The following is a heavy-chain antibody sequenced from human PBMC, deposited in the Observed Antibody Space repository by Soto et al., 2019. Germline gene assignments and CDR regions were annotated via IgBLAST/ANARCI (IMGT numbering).Heavy chain of an antibody. J-gene: IGHJ4*02. V-gene: IGHV4-34*01. Sequence: SETLSLTCAVYGGSFSGYYWSWIRQPPGKGLEWIGEINHSGSTNYNPSLKSRVTISVDTSKNQFSLKLSSVTAADTAVYYCARAQLWFGELLHRFDYWGQGTLVTVSS. CDR2: INHSGST. D-gene: IGHD3-10*01. CDR3: ARAQLWFGELLHRFDY. CDR1: GGSFSGYY.